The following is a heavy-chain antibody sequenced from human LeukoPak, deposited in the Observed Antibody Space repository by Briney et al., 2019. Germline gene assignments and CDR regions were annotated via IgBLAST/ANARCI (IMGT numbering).Heavy chain of an antibody. Sequence: GGSLRLSCAASGFTFSSYAMSWVRQAPGKGLERVSAISGSGGSTYYADSVKGRFTISRDNSKNTLYLQMNSLRAEDTAVYYCAKNIYDILTGYNYWGQGTLVTVSS. J-gene: IGHJ4*02. CDR3: AKNIYDILTGYNY. D-gene: IGHD3-9*01. V-gene: IGHV3-23*01. CDR1: GFTFSSYA. CDR2: ISGSGGST.